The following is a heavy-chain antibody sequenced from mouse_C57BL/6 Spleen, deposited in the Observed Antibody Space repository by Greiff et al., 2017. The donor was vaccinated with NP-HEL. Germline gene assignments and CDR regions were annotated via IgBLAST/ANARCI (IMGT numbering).Heavy chain of an antibody. CDR1: GFSLTSYG. CDR3: AKNVHYYGSSGYFDV. D-gene: IGHD1-1*01. Sequence: VMLVESGPGLVQPSQSLSITCTVSGFSLTSYGVHWVRQSPGKGLEWLGVIWRGGSTDYNAAFMSRLSITKDNSKSQVFFKMNSLQADDTAIYYCAKNVHYYGSSGYFDVWGTGTTVTVSS. CDR2: IWRGGST. J-gene: IGHJ1*03. V-gene: IGHV2-5*01.